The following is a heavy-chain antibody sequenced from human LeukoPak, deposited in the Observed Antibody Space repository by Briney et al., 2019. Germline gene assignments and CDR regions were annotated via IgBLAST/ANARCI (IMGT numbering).Heavy chain of an antibody. CDR1: GFTFSSFG. CDR2: INAGGGTYT. D-gene: IGHD3-10*01. CDR3: AKRGESGVYYFDF. J-gene: IGHJ4*02. Sequence: GGSLRLSCAASGFTFSSFGMSWVRQAQGKGLEWVSSINAGGGTYTYYADSVKGRFTISRDNSKNTLHLQMNSLRAEDTAVYYCAKRGESGVYYFDFWGQGTLVTVSS. V-gene: IGHV3-23*01.